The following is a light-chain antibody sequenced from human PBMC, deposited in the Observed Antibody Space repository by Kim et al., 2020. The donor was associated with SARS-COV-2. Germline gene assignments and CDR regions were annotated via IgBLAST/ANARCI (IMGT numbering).Light chain of an antibody. Sequence: DIQMTQSPSSLPASVGDRVTITCRASQTITGYLNWYQQKPGKAPYLLIYTTSNLQSGVPSRYIGRGSGADFTLNISSLQPEDIATYNCHQSYSTPRKFGQRTKVDIK. CDR2: TTS. J-gene: IGKJ1*01. V-gene: IGKV1-39*01. CDR1: QTITGY. CDR3: HQSYSTPRK.